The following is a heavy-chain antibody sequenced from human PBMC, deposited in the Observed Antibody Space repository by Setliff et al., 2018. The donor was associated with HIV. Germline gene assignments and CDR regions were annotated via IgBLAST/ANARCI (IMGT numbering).Heavy chain of an antibody. Sequence: PSETLSLTCTVSGGSISSYYWSWIRQPPGKGLEWIGYIYYSGSTNYNPSLKSRVTISVDTSENQFSLKLSSVTAADTAVYYCARGRMDSYYFDYWGQGTLVTVSS. J-gene: IGHJ4*02. CDR3: ARGRMDSYYFDY. CDR1: GGSISSYY. V-gene: IGHV4-59*01. CDR2: IYYSGST.